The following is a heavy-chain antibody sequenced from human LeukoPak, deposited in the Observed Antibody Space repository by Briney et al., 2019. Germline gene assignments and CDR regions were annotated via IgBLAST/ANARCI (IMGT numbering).Heavy chain of an antibody. CDR3: ARDPPAGLDIVVVPAAPRSDY. CDR2: ISAYNGNT. Sequence: GASVKVSCKASGYTFVSYGISWVRQAPGQGLEWMGWISAYNGNTNYAQNLQGRVTMTTDTSTSTAYMELRSLRSDDTAVYYCARDPPAGLDIVVVPAAPRSDYWGQGTLVIVSS. V-gene: IGHV1-18*01. CDR1: GYTFVSYG. J-gene: IGHJ4*02. D-gene: IGHD2-2*01.